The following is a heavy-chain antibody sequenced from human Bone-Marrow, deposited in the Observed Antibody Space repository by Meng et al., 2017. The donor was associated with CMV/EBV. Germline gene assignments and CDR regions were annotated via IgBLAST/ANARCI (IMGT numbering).Heavy chain of an antibody. CDR3: AREDSSSGFDP. D-gene: IGHD6-6*01. V-gene: IGHV1-2*02. Sequence: ASVKVSCKSSEYTLTDYYVHWVRQAPGQGLEWVGWINPNSGGTNYAQKFQGRVTMTRDTSISTAYMELSRLRSDDTAVYYCAREDSSSGFDPWGQGTLVTVSS. CDR1: EYTLTDYY. J-gene: IGHJ5*02. CDR2: INPNSGGT.